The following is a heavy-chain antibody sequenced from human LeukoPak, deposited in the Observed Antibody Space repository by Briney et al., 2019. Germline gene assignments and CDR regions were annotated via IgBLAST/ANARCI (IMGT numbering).Heavy chain of an antibody. CDR2: INHSGST. V-gene: IGHV4-34*01. CDR3: ARSSTVTTYGQYYYYMDV. CDR1: GGSFSGYY. Sequence: SETLSLTCAVYGGSFSGYYWSWIRQPPGKGLEWIGEINHSGSTNYNPSLKSRVTISVDTSKNQLSLKLSSVTAADTAVYYCARSSTVTTYGQYYYYMDVWGKGTTVTVSS. D-gene: IGHD4-11*01. J-gene: IGHJ6*03.